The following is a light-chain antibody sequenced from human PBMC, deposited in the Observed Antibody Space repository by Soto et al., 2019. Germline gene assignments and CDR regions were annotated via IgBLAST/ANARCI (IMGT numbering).Light chain of an antibody. Sequence: EILMTQSPATLSVSPGERATLSCRASQSVSSNLAWYQQKPGQAPRLLIYGASTRATGVPARFSGSGSGTECTLTISSLQSEDFAVYYCQQYNDWPPLTFGGATRVEIK. CDR3: QQYNDWPPLT. V-gene: IGKV3-15*01. CDR2: GAS. CDR1: QSVSSN. J-gene: IGKJ4*01.